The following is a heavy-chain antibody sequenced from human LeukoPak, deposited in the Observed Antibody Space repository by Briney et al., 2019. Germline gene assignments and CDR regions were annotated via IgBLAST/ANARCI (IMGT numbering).Heavy chain of an antibody. CDR2: IYTSGST. J-gene: IGHJ4*02. D-gene: IGHD3-22*01. V-gene: IGHV4-38-2*02. CDR3: NGYYYDSSGYFAGY. Sequence: SETLSLTCTVSGHSISSGYYWGWIRQPPGKGLEWIGRIYTSGSTNYNPSLKSRVTMSVDTSKNQFSLKLSSVTAADTAVYYCNGYYYDSSGYFAGYWGQGTLVTVSS. CDR1: GHSISSGYY.